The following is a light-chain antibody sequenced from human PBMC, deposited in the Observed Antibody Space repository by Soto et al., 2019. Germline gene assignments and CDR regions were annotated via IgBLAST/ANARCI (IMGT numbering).Light chain of an antibody. CDR3: QSYDSSLSGPYV. CDR1: SSNIGAGYD. V-gene: IGLV1-40*01. Sequence: QPVLTQPPSVSGAPGQRVTISCTGSSSNIGAGYDVHWYQQLPGTAPKLLIYGNSNRPSGVPDRFSGSKSGTSASLAITGLQAEDEADYYCQSYDSSLSGPYVFGTGTKLNVL. J-gene: IGLJ1*01. CDR2: GNS.